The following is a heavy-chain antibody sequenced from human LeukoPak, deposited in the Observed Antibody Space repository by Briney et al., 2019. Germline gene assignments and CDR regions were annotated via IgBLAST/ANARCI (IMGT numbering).Heavy chain of an antibody. CDR2: IYYSGST. D-gene: IGHD4-17*01. CDR3: ARLRTTVTTSPRYYYYYYMDV. Sequence: SETLSLTCTVSGGSISSSSYYWGWIRQPPGKGLEWIGSIYYSGSTYYNPSLKSRVTISVDTSKNQFSLKLSSVTAADTAVYYCARLRTTVTTSPRYYYYYYMDVWGKGTTVTISS. CDR1: GGSISSSSYY. J-gene: IGHJ6*03. V-gene: IGHV4-39*01.